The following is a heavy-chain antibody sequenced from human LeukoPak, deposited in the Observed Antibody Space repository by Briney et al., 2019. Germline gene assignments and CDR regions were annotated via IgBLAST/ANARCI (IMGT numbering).Heavy chain of an antibody. J-gene: IGHJ3*02. CDR2: ISSSGSTI. Sequence: GGSLRLSCAASGFIFSDYYMSWIRQAPGKGLEWVSYISSSGSTIYYADSVKGRFTISRDNAKNSLYLQMNSLRAEDTAVYYCARLGYCSGGSCYGDAFDIWGQGTMVTVSS. CDR1: GFIFSDYY. V-gene: IGHV3-11*01. D-gene: IGHD2-15*01. CDR3: ARLGYCSGGSCYGDAFDI.